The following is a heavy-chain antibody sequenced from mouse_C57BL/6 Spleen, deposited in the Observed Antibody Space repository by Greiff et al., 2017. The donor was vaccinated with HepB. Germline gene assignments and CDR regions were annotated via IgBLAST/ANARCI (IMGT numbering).Heavy chain of an antibody. Sequence: DVMLVESGGGLVQPKGSLKLSCAASGFSFNTYAMNWVRQAPGKGLEWVARIRSKSNNYATYYADSVKDRFTISRDDSESMLYLQMNNLKTEDTAMYYCVRAIYYGKGDAMDYWGQGTSVTVSS. V-gene: IGHV10-1*01. D-gene: IGHD2-1*01. CDR3: VRAIYYGKGDAMDY. CDR1: GFSFNTYA. J-gene: IGHJ4*01. CDR2: IRSKSNNYAT.